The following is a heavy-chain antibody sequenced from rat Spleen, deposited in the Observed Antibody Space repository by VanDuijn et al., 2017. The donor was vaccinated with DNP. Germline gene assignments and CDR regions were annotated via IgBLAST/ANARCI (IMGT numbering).Heavy chain of an antibody. CDR3: ASSYSSYIPFDY. CDR1: GFTFSDYY. V-gene: IGHV5-22*01. CDR2: ISYEGSST. Sequence: EVQLVESGGGLVQPGRSLKLSCAASGFTFSDYYMAWVRQAPTKGLEWVASISYEGSSTYYGDSVKGRFTISRDNAKSTLYLQMDSLRSEDTATYYCASSYSSYIPFDYWGQGVMVTVSS. J-gene: IGHJ2*01. D-gene: IGHD1-2*01.